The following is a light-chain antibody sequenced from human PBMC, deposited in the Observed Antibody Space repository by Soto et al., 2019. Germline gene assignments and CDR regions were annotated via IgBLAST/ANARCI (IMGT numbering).Light chain of an antibody. J-gene: IGKJ4*01. Sequence: EIVMTQSPATLSVSPGERATLSCRASQSVTSNLAWYQQKPGQAPRLLIYGASTRATGVPARFSGSGSGTEFTPTISSLQSEDFAVYYCQQYNNWPVALTFGGGTKVEIK. CDR3: QQYNNWPVALT. CDR2: GAS. CDR1: QSVTSN. V-gene: IGKV3-15*01.